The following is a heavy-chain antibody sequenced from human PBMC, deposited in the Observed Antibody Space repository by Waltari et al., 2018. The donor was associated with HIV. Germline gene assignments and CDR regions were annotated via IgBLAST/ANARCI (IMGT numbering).Heavy chain of an antibody. J-gene: IGHJ5*02. CDR2: VYYTGNT. Sequence: QVHLQESGPGLLEPSETLSLTCSVFGASVLNSGYFWSWIRQSSGQAPEWIGYVYYTGNTDYNPSLKSRVNISLDTNHFSLTLKSVTSADTAVYYCARGNAWFDTWGQGAPV. CDR3: ARGNAWFDT. D-gene: IGHD2-21*01. CDR1: GASVLNSGYF. V-gene: IGHV4-61*08.